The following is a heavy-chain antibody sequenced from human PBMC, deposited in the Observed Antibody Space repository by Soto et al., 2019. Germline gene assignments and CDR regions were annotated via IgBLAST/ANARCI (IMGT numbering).Heavy chain of an antibody. V-gene: IGHV3-23*01. Sequence: EVQLFESGGVLVQPGEYLRLSCAASGFNFSSYAMSWVSQAPGKGLEWVSVISGSDDSTYYADSVKGQFTISSDNSKNTLYLQMNSLRAEDTAVYYCAKMCSSSPFDYWGQGTLVTVSS. J-gene: IGHJ4*02. CDR2: ISGSDDST. CDR1: GFNFSSYA. CDR3: AKMCSSSPFDY. D-gene: IGHD6-6*01.